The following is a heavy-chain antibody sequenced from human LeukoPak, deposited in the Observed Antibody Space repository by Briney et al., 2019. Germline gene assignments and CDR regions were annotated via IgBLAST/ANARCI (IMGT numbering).Heavy chain of an antibody. CDR1: GFTFSNYA. J-gene: IGHJ4*02. Sequence: GGSLRLSCAASGFTFSNYAMNWVRQAPGKGLEWVSYISSSGTPIHYADSVKGRFTISRDNAKNSLFLQMNSLRAEDTAVYYCAREKTACGGDCYDSWGQGTLVTVSS. CDR3: AREKTACGGDCYDS. D-gene: IGHD2-21*01. V-gene: IGHV3-48*03. CDR2: ISSSGTPI.